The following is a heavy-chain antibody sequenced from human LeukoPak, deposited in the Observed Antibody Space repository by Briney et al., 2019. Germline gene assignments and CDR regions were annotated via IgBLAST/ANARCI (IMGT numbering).Heavy chain of an antibody. CDR3: AREENNGVPYFSY. J-gene: IGHJ4*02. Sequence: GESLKISCKGSGFSFTNYWIGWVRQMPGKGLEWTGVIYPGDSDTRYSPPFQGEVTFSVDKSISTAYLQWNSLKASDTAMYYCAREENNGVPYFSYWGQGTLVTVSS. CDR1: GFSFTNYW. CDR2: IYPGDSDT. V-gene: IGHV5-51*01. D-gene: IGHD2-8*01.